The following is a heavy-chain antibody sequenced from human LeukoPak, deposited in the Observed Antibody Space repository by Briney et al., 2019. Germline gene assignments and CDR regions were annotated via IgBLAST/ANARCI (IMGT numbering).Heavy chain of an antibody. V-gene: IGHV3-53*01. D-gene: IGHD4-17*01. CDR3: ARLQETTVTRDDSYYYMDV. Sequence: PGGSLRLSCAASGFTVSGNYIGWLRQTPRKGLEWVSVVYSGVSTYYADSVKGRFTIFRDISKNTLYLQMDSLGAEDTAVYYCARLQETTVTRDDSYYYMDVWGKGTTVTVAS. CDR1: GFTVSGNY. J-gene: IGHJ6*03. CDR2: VYSGVST.